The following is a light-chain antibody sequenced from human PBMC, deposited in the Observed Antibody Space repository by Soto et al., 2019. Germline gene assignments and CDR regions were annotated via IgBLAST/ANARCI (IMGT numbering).Light chain of an antibody. CDR3: SSYTSSSTRV. Sequence: QSVLTQPASVSGSPGQSITISCIGTSSDVGRYNYVSWYQQHPGQAPRLMIYDVNNRPSGVSNRFSGSKSDNTASLTISGLQAEDEADYYCSSYTSSSTRVFGTGNKVTVL. CDR1: SSDVGRYNY. J-gene: IGLJ1*01. CDR2: DVN. V-gene: IGLV2-14*01.